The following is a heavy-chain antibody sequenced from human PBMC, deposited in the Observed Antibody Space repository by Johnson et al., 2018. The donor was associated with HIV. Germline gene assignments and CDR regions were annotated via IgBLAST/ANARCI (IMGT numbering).Heavy chain of an antibody. CDR1: GFAFSSYG. CDR2: IKQDGSEK. V-gene: IGHV3-7*03. Sequence: VQLVESGGGVAQPGGSLRLSCAASGFAFSSYGMHWVRQAPGKGLEWVANIKQDGSEKYYVDSVKGRFTISRDDSKNTLYLQMNSLKTEDTAVYYCTTEVMEWELQVGWTRAFEVWGQGTMVIVST. J-gene: IGHJ3*01. D-gene: IGHD1-26*01. CDR3: TTEVMEWELQVGWTRAFEV.